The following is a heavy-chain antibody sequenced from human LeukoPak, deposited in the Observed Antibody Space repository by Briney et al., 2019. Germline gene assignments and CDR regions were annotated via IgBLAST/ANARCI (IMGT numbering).Heavy chain of an antibody. J-gene: IGHJ4*02. V-gene: IGHV4-4*07. CDR3: ARASTVMVRDYFDY. Sequence: SETLSLTCTVSGGSISSYYWSWIRQPAGKGLEWIGRISTSGSTDYNPSLKSRVTMSVDTSKNQFSLKLSSVTAADTAVYYCARASTVMVRDYFDYWAREPWSPSPQ. CDR2: ISTSGST. CDR1: GGSISSYY. D-gene: IGHD5-18*01.